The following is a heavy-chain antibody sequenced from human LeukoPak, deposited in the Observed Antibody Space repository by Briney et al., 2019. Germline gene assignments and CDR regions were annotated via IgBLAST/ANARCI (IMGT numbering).Heavy chain of an antibody. V-gene: IGHV3-7*01. Sequence: GGSLRLSCAASGFTFSSYWMSWVRQAPGKGLEWVANIKQDGSEKYYVDSVKGRFTISRENAKNSLYLQMNSLRAEDTAVYYCARVSYDFWSGYYNDYWGQGTLVTVSS. CDR1: GFTFSSYW. D-gene: IGHD3-3*01. CDR3: ARVSYDFWSGYYNDY. J-gene: IGHJ4*02. CDR2: IKQDGSEK.